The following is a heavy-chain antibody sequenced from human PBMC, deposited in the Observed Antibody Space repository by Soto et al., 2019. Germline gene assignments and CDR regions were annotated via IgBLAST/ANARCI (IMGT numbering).Heavy chain of an antibody. D-gene: IGHD3-22*01. CDR2: ISGSGGST. CDR3: ARDAPPLAYYYDPNWFDP. V-gene: IGHV3-23*01. CDR1: GFTFSSYA. J-gene: IGHJ5*02. Sequence: GGSLRLSCAASGFTFSSYAMSWVRQAPGKGLEWVSPISGSGGSTYYADSVKGRFTISRDNSKNTLYLQMNSLRAEDTAVYYCARDAPPLAYYYDPNWFDPWGQGTLVTVSS.